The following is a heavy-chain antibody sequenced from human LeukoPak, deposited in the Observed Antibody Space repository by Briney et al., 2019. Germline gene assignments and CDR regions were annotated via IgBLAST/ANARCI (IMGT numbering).Heavy chain of an antibody. J-gene: IGHJ6*03. Sequence: SETLSLTCTVSGGSISSYYWSWIRQPAGKGLEWIGRIYTSGSTNYNPSLKSRVTISVDTSKNQFSLKLSSVTAADTAVYYCARSYYDFWSGYYYYYYMDVWGKGTTVTVSS. V-gene: IGHV4-4*07. CDR3: ARSYYDFWSGYYYYYYMDV. CDR2: IYTSGST. CDR1: GGSISSYY. D-gene: IGHD3-3*01.